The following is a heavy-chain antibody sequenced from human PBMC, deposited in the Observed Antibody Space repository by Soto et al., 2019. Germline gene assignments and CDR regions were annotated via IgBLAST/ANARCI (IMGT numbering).Heavy chain of an antibody. V-gene: IGHV3-64D*06. D-gene: IGHD3-9*01. CDR1: GFTFSEYS. CDR2: ISSDGDIT. Sequence: PGGSLRLSCSASGFTFSEYSMHWVRQAPGKGLQYVSTISSDGDITYYADSVKGRLTISRDNSKNTLYLQMNSLRPEDTAVYYCVKVSTFYDILTGYYSTNFFDPWGQGTLVTV. CDR3: VKVSTFYDILTGYYSTNFFDP. J-gene: IGHJ5*02.